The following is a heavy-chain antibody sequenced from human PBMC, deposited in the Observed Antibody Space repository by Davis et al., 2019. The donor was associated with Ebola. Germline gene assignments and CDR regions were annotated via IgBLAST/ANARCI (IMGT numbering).Heavy chain of an antibody. CDR1: GFTFSSYW. D-gene: IGHD3-3*01. CDR3: ARDAAYYDFWSGYYFTYYGMDV. Sequence: GESLKISCAASGFTFSSYWMSWVRQAPGKGLEWVANIQQAGSERFYVDSVKGRFTISRDNDRNSLYLQMNSLRAEDTAVYYCARDAAYYDFWSGYYFTYYGMDVWGQGTTVTVSS. CDR2: IQQAGSER. J-gene: IGHJ6*02. V-gene: IGHV3-7*03.